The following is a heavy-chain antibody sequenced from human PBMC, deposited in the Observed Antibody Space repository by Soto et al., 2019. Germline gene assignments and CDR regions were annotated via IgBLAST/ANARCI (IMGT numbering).Heavy chain of an antibody. CDR3: ARNRELEPTYYYYYMDV. V-gene: IGHV4-34*01. J-gene: IGHJ6*03. CDR2: INHSGST. CDR1: GGSFSGYF. D-gene: IGHD1-1*01. Sequence: SETLSLTCAVYGGSFSGYFWSWIRQPPGKGLEWIGEINHSGSTNYNPSLKSRVTISVDTSKNQFSLKLSSVTAADTAVYYCARNRELEPTYYYYYMDVWGKGTTVTSP.